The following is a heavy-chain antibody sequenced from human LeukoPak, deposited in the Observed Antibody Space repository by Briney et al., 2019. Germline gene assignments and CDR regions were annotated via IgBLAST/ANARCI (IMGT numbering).Heavy chain of an antibody. CDR2: IRPYNGNT. CDR1: GYTFTSHG. Sequence: GASVKVSCKASGYTFTSHGISWVRQAPGQGLEWMGWIRPYNGNTNYAQNLRGRVTMTTDTSTSTAYMELRSLRSDDTAVYYCAKIEAPPVVRCSGGSCYYYYGMDVWGQGTTVTVSS. D-gene: IGHD2-15*01. CDR3: AKIEAPPVVRCSGGSCYYYYGMDV. V-gene: IGHV1-18*01. J-gene: IGHJ6*02.